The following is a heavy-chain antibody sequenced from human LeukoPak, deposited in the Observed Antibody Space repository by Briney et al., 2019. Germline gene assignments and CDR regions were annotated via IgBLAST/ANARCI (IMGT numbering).Heavy chain of an antibody. J-gene: IGHJ4*02. CDR2: VSGSGDST. Sequence: GGSLRLSCEASGFTFSAYAMSWVRQAPGKELEWVSAVSGSGDSTYYAGSVKGRFTISRDNSKNTVYLQMNSLRAEDTAVYYCAKFWDFGDYAIDYWGQGTLVTVSS. D-gene: IGHD4-17*01. V-gene: IGHV3-23*01. CDR1: GFTFSAYA. CDR3: AKFWDFGDYAIDY.